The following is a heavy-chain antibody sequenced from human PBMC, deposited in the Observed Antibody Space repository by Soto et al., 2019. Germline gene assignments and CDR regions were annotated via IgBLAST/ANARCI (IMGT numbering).Heavy chain of an antibody. V-gene: IGHV1-3*01. CDR3: AFLAKPGYYFDY. D-gene: IGHD2-15*01. CDR2: INAGNGNT. J-gene: IGHJ4*02. Sequence: QVPLVQSGAEVKKPGASVKVSCKASGYTFTSYAMHWVRQAPGQRLEWMGWINAGNGNTKYSQKFQGRVTITRDTSASTAYMELSSLRSEDTAVYYCAFLAKPGYYFDYWGQGTLVTVSS. CDR1: GYTFTSYA.